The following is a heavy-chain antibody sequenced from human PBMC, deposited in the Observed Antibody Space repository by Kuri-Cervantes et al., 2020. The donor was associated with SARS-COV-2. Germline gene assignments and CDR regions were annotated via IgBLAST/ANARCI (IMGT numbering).Heavy chain of an antibody. CDR2: ISYDGSNK. D-gene: IGHD3-22*01. CDR3: ARGGLGYPKTKAYYYDSSGYLDK. CDR1: GFTFSSYA. Sequence: GGSLRLSCAASGFTFSSYAMHWVRQAPGKGLEWVAVISYDGSNKYYANSVEGRFTLSRDNSKNTRYLQMNSLRAEDTAVYYCARGGLGYPKTKAYYYDSSGYLDKWGQGTLVTVSS. J-gene: IGHJ4*02. V-gene: IGHV3-30-3*01.